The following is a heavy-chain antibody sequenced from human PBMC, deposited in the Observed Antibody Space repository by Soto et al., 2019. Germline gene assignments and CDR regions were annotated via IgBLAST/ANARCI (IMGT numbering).Heavy chain of an antibody. V-gene: IGHV3-23*01. CDR1: GFTFSSYA. CDR3: ARDPGGSCYFCLDS. J-gene: IGHJ4*02. CDR2: ISGSGGST. D-gene: IGHD2-15*01. Sequence: GGSLILSCAASGFTFSSYAMSWVRQAPGKGLEWVSAISGSGGSTYYADSVKGRFTISRDNSKNTLYLELNSLRAEDTAVYYCARDPGGSCYFCLDSWGQGTLVTVSS.